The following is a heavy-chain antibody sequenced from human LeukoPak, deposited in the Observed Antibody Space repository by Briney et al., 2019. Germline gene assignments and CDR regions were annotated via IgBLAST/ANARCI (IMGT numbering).Heavy chain of an antibody. D-gene: IGHD3-22*01. Sequence: GGSLRLSCAASGFTFSSYAMHWVRQAPGKGLEYVSAISSNGGSTYYANSVKGRFTISRDNSKNTLYLQMNSLRAEDTAVYYCAKGVTMIVVASFDYWGQGTLVTVSS. V-gene: IGHV3-64*01. CDR3: AKGVTMIVVASFDY. CDR2: ISSNGGST. J-gene: IGHJ4*02. CDR1: GFTFSSYA.